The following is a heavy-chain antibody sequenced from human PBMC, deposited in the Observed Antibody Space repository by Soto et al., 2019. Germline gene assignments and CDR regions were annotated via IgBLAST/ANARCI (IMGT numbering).Heavy chain of an antibody. CDR2: IKPDGNEK. CDR3: TKERGRALDV. CDR1: GFTLSNYW. J-gene: IGHJ6*04. Sequence: VQLVESGGGLVQPGGSLRLSCAASGFTLSNYWMSWVRQAPGKGLEWVANIKPDGNEKYHVDSVKGRFTISRDNVENSLYLQMGSLRAEDTAVYYCTKERGRALDVWGKGTTVTVSS. V-gene: IGHV3-7*04. D-gene: IGHD2-15*01.